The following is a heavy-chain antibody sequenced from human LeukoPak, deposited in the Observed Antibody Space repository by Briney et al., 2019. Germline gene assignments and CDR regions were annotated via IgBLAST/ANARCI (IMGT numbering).Heavy chain of an antibody. J-gene: IGHJ4*02. Sequence: GESLKISCKGSGYSFTTYWIAWVRQMPGRGLEWMGIISPDDSEIRYSPSFRGQVTISGDKSTSTAYLQWSRLRASDTAIYYCARQEGSGSYYSYWGQGTLVTVSS. CDR1: GYSFTTYW. V-gene: IGHV5-51*01. CDR3: ARQEGSGSYYSY. D-gene: IGHD1-26*01. CDR2: ISPDDSEI.